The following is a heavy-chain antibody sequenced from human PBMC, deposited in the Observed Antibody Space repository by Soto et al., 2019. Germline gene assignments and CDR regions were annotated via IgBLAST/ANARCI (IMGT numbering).Heavy chain of an antibody. D-gene: IGHD3-10*01. CDR3: AKSSDYYGSGYHFDY. Sequence: GGSLRLSCAASGFTFNSYAMSWVRQAPGKGLEWVSTISGSGGSTYSADSVKGRFTISRDNSKNTLYLQMSSLRAEDTAVYYCAKSSDYYGSGYHFDYWGQGTLVTVSS. J-gene: IGHJ4*02. CDR2: ISGSGGST. CDR1: GFTFNSYA. V-gene: IGHV3-23*01.